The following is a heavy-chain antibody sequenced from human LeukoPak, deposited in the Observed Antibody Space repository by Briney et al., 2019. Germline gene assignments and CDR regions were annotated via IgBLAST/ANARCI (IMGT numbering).Heavy chain of an antibody. V-gene: IGHV1-2*02. Sequence: ASVKVSCKASGYTFTGYYMHWVRQAPGQGLEWMGWINSNTGGTNYARKFQGRVAMTRDTSISTAYMELSRLTSDDAAVYYCARGTGWYTPMDYWGQGTLVTVSS. CDR2: INSNTGGT. J-gene: IGHJ4*02. CDR3: ARGTGWYTPMDY. D-gene: IGHD6-19*01. CDR1: GYTFTGYY.